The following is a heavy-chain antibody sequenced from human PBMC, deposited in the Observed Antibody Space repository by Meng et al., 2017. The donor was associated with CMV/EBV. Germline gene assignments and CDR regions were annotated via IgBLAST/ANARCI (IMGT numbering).Heavy chain of an antibody. Sequence: SETLSPTCAVSGGSTSSSNWWRWVRQPPGKGLEWIGEIYHSGSTNYNPSLKRRVTISVDKSKNQFPLKLSSVTAADTAVYYCAGTKRLFGQRYWGQGTLVTVSS. CDR2: IYHSGST. V-gene: IGHV4-4*02. J-gene: IGHJ4*02. D-gene: IGHD3-3*01. CDR3: AGTKRLFGQRY. CDR1: GGSTSSSNW.